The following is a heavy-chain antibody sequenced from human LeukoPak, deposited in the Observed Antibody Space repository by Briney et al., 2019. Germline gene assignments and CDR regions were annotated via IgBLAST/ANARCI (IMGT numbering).Heavy chain of an antibody. CDR3: ARGSAWYDY. V-gene: IGHV3-7*01. D-gene: IGHD6-19*01. CDR1: GFTFSSYW. Sequence: PGGSLRLSCAASGFTFSSYWMTWVCQAPGKGLEWVANINQDGSEKNYVDSVRGRFTISRDNAKNSLDLQMNSLRAEDTAVYYCARGSAWYDYWGQGTLVTVSS. J-gene: IGHJ4*02. CDR2: INQDGSEK.